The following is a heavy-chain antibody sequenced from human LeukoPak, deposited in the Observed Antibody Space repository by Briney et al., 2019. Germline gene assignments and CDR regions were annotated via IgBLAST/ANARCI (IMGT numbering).Heavy chain of an antibody. Sequence: GGSLRLSCAASRFIFNDYYMHWVRQAPGKGLEWVATTSDDGSIKYHADSVKGRFAISRDNSKNTLYLQMNSLRPEDTAVYYCVKDRSTTWSFDYWGQGTPVTVSS. D-gene: IGHD1-26*01. CDR3: VKDRSTTWSFDY. CDR2: TSDDGSIK. J-gene: IGHJ4*02. CDR1: RFIFNDYY. V-gene: IGHV3-30*09.